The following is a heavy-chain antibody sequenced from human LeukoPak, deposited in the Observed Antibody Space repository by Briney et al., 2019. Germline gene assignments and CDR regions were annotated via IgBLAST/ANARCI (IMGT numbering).Heavy chain of an antibody. Sequence: KPSESLSLTCTVSGGSISSYYWSWIRQPPGKGLELIGYTLYSGSTNYNPSLESRVTISLDTSKNQFSLKLNSVTAADTAVYYCARTGYYGSGSSYYYGMDVWGQGTTVTVSS. CDR2: TLYSGST. CDR3: ARTGYYGSGSSYYYGMDV. V-gene: IGHV4-59*08. CDR1: GGSISSYY. J-gene: IGHJ6*02. D-gene: IGHD3-10*01.